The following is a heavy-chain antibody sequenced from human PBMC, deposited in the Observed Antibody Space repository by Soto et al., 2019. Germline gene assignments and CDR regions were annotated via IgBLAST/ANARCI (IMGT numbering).Heavy chain of an antibody. CDR2: IYGGGST. Sequence: GGSLRLSCEVSGFTVSNTYMSWIRQAPGKGLEWVSIIYGGGSTYYTDSVKGRFTISKDNSKNTVSLQMNSLRAEDTALYYCAKGFNSNRVDSWGPGTPVTVSS. CDR1: GFTVSNTY. D-gene: IGHD1-1*01. J-gene: IGHJ4*02. V-gene: IGHV3-53*01. CDR3: AKGFNSNRVDS.